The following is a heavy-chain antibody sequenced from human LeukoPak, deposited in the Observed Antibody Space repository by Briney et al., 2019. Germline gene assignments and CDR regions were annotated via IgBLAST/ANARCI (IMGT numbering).Heavy chain of an antibody. CDR3: ARGGYSFGHDFDY. CDR1: GFTFSSYW. CDR2: IKGDGSST. D-gene: IGHD5-18*01. J-gene: IGHJ4*02. Sequence: HPGGSLRLSCAASGFTFSSYWMHWVRHTPGKGLVWVSRIKGDGSSTSYADSVKGRFTISRDNAKNTLYLQMNSLRAEDTAVYYCARGGYSFGHDFDYWGQGTLVTVSS. V-gene: IGHV3-74*01.